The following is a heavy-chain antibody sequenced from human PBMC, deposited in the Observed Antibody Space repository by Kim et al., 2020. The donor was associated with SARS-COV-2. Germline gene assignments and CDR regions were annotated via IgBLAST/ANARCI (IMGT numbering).Heavy chain of an antibody. V-gene: IGHV4-39*01. CDR3: ARVSRHTGWNGLDV. CDR1: GDSIGSSSYY. Sequence: SETLSLTCTVSGDSIGSSSYYWGWSRQPPGKALEWIGSFSYSGNTYYNPSLKSRVTISADTSTNQFSLKLSSVTAADTAFYHCARVSRHTGWNGLDVWGQGTTVTVSS. D-gene: IGHD6-19*01. J-gene: IGHJ6*02. CDR2: FSYSGNT.